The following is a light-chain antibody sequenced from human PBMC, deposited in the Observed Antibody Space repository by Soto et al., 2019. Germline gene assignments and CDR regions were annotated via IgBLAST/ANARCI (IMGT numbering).Light chain of an antibody. CDR1: QSVSSSY. Sequence: EIVLTQSPGTLSLSPGERATLSCRASQSVSSSYLAWYQQNCGQAPRLLIYGASSRAPGIPDRFGGSGSGTDFTLTISRLEPEDFAVYYCQQYGSSRWTFGQGTKVEIK. J-gene: IGKJ1*01. CDR2: GAS. CDR3: QQYGSSRWT. V-gene: IGKV3-20*01.